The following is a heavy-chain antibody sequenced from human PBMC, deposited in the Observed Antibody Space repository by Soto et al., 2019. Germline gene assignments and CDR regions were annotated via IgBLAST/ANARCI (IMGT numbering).Heavy chain of an antibody. V-gene: IGHV1-3*04. D-gene: IGHD1-1*01. CDR2: INTANGNT. J-gene: IGHJ5*02. CDR1: GYSFNTYA. CDR3: ERRYKSAGWFDP. Sequence: QVQLVQSGAEVKKPGASVRVSCQASGYSFNTYAIHWVRQAPGQGLEWMGWINTANGNTEYSQKFQGRVTFTRDTSATTAYMDLSSLRSEDTATYYWERRYKSAGWFDPWGQGTLVTVSS.